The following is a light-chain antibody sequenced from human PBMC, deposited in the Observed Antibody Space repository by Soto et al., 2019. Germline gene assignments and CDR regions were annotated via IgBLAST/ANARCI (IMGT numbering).Light chain of an antibody. Sequence: DIQMTQAPSSLSASVGDRVTITCLASRNIYTYLHWYQQKPGKAPTLLISAASSLHSEVPSRFRGSGSGADYTLTITSLQPDDSVSYYCQSTYVTPAVGGGPMVEIK. V-gene: IGKV1-39*02. CDR2: AAS. J-gene: IGKJ4*01. CDR1: RNIYTY. CDR3: QSTYVTPA.